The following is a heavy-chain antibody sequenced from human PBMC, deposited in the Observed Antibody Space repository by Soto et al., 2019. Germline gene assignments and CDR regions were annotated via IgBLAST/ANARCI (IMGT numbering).Heavy chain of an antibody. V-gene: IGHV3-30*18. CDR1: GFTFSTYG. Sequence: QVPLVESGGGVVQPGRSLRLSCAASGFTFSTYGMQWVRQAPGKGLEWVAVISSDGSNKFYGDSVKGRFTTSRDNSKNTLYLQMDNLRPEDTAVYYCAKDGGAAGTFDYWGQGTLVTVSS. J-gene: IGHJ4*02. D-gene: IGHD6-13*01. CDR3: AKDGGAAGTFDY. CDR2: ISSDGSNK.